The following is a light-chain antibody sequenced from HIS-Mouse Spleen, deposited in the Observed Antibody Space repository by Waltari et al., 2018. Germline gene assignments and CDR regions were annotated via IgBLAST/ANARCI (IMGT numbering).Light chain of an antibody. CDR2: DNN. Sequence: QSVLTQPPSVSAAPGPQVTISCSGSSSNIGNNYVSWYQQLPGTAPKLLIYDNNKRPEGIPDRFSGSKSGTSATLGSTGLQTGDEADYYCGTWDSSLSAVVFGGGTKLTVL. J-gene: IGLJ2*01. V-gene: IGLV1-51*01. CDR3: GTWDSSLSAVV. CDR1: SSNIGNNY.